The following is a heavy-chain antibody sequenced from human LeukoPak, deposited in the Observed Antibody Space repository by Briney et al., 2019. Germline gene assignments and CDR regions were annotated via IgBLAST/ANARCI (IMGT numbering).Heavy chain of an antibody. V-gene: IGHV1-69*05. CDR3: ASGYSYRLYYYYYYYMDV. CDR1: GGTFSSYA. J-gene: IGHJ6*03. CDR2: IIPIFGTA. D-gene: IGHD5-18*01. Sequence: ASVKVSCKASGGTFSSYAISWVRQAPGQGLEWMGGIIPIFGTANYAQKFQGRVTITTDESTSTAYMELSSLRSEDTAVYYCASGYSYRLYYYYYYYMDVWGKGTTVTVSS.